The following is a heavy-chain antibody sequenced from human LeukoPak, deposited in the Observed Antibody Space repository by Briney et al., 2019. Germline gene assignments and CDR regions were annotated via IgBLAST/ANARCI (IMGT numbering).Heavy chain of an antibody. CDR2: IYPGDSDR. CDR1: GYTFSNYW. Sequence: GESLKISCRGSGYTFSNYWIGWVRQMPGKGLEWMAIIYPGDSDRRYSPSFQGQVTISADRSIRTAYLRWSSLKASDTAIYYCARLTWDQHFFDFWGQGTQVTVSS. J-gene: IGHJ4*01. D-gene: IGHD1-26*01. V-gene: IGHV5-51*01. CDR3: ARLTWDQHFFDF.